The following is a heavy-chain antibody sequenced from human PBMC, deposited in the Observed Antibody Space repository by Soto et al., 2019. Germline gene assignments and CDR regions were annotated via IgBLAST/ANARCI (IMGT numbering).Heavy chain of an antibody. D-gene: IGHD3-22*01. CDR1: GYTLTELS. CDR2: FDPEDGET. CDR3: ATYNARVVVIANRRYYYYGMDV. J-gene: IGHJ6*02. Sequence: ASVKVSCKVSGYTLTELSMHWVRQAPGKGLEWMGGFDPEDGETIYAQKFQGRVTMTEDTSTDTAYMELSSLRSEDTAVYYCATYNARVVVIANRRYYYYGMDVWGQGTTVTVSS. V-gene: IGHV1-24*01.